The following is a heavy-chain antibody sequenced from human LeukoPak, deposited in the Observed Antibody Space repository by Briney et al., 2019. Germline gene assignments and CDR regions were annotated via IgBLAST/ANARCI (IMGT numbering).Heavy chain of an antibody. Sequence: ASVKVSCKASGYTFTSYGISWVRQAPGQGLEWMGWISAHNGNTNYAQKLQGRVTMTTDTSTSTAYMELRSLRSDDTAVYYCARGPDRHYDILTGYYSYWGPGTLVTVSS. J-gene: IGHJ4*02. D-gene: IGHD3-9*01. CDR2: ISAHNGNT. V-gene: IGHV1-18*01. CDR1: GYTFTSYG. CDR3: ARGPDRHYDILTGYYSY.